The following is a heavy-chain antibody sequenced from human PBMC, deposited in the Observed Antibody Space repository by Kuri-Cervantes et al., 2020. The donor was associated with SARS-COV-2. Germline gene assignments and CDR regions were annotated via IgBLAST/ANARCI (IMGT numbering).Heavy chain of an antibody. Sequence: LSLTCAASGFTFSNYAMSWVRQAPGKGLEWVSGLSASGGTTFYADSVRGRFTISRDNSKNTLYLEMDSQRAEDTAIYYCAKDALSWVGELLSLYYYYMDVWGKGTTVTVSS. CDR3: AKDALSWVGELLSLYYYYMDV. D-gene: IGHD3-10*01. CDR1: GFTFSNYA. V-gene: IGHV3-23*01. J-gene: IGHJ6*03. CDR2: LSASGGTT.